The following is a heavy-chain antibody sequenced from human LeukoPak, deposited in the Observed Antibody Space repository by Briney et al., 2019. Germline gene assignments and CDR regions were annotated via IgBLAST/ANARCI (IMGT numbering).Heavy chain of an antibody. CDR3: ARAGYNYGPPSFDY. D-gene: IGHD5-18*01. Sequence: ASVKVSCKASGYTFTGYYMHWVRQAPGQGLEWMGWINPNSGGTNYAQKFQGRVTMTRDTSISTAYMELSRLRSDDTAVYYCARAGYNYGPPSFDYWGQGTLVTVSS. J-gene: IGHJ4*02. CDR2: INPNSGGT. CDR1: GYTFTGYY. V-gene: IGHV1-2*02.